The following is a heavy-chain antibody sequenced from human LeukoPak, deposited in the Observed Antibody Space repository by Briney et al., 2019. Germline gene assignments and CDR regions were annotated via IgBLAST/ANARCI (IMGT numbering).Heavy chain of an antibody. V-gene: IGHV3-30*03. CDR1: GFTFSSYG. CDR3: ARALYSSGWYKLNDAFDI. D-gene: IGHD6-19*01. CDR2: ISYDGSNK. Sequence: GRSLRLSCAASGFTFSSYGMHWVRQAPGKGLEWVAVISYDGSNKYYADSVKGRFTISRDNAKNSLYLQMNSLRAEDTAVYYCARALYSSGWYKLNDAFDIWGQGTMVTVSS. J-gene: IGHJ3*02.